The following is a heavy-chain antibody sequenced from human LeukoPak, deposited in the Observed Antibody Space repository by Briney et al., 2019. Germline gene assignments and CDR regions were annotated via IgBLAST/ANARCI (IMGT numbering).Heavy chain of an antibody. CDR3: ASFGEMATTRSTDAFDI. CDR2: ISYSGST. J-gene: IGHJ3*02. V-gene: IGHV4-59*12. CDR1: GGSISGYY. Sequence: PAETLSLTCTVSGGSISGYYWSWIRQPPGKGLEWIGYISYSGSTNYNPSLKSRVTISVDTSKNQFSLKLSSVTAADTAVYYCASFGEMATTRSTDAFDIWGQGTMVTVSS. D-gene: IGHD5-24*01.